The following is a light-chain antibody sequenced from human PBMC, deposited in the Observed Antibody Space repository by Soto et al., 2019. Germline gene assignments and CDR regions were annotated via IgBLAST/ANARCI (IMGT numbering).Light chain of an antibody. V-gene: IGKV3-20*01. CDR2: DAS. CDR3: QQYGGSPRT. J-gene: IGKJ1*01. CDR1: QSVSSSS. Sequence: EIALTQSPGTLSLSPGERATLSCRASQSVSSSSLAWYQQKRGQAPRLLIHDASSRATGIPDRFSGSGSGTDFTLTISRLEPEDFAVYYCQQYGGSPRTFGQGTKVDIK.